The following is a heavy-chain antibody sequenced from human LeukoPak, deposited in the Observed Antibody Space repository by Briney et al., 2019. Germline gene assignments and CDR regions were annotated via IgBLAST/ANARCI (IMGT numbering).Heavy chain of an antibody. CDR1: GFSFGNYA. D-gene: IGHD2-21*01. V-gene: IGHV3-23*01. J-gene: IGHJ5*01. CDR2: ISGTGGAT. Sequence: GGSLRLSCVASGFSFGNYAMSWVRQAPGKGLQWVSQISGTGGATWYAGFARDRFTISRDNSKKTLYLQMSGLRVEDTAMYYCVKDPRNTYGTNWFVSWGQGTLLIVSS. CDR3: VKDPRNTYGTNWFVS.